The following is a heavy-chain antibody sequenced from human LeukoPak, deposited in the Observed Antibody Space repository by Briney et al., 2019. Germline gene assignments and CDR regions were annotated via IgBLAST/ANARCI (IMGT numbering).Heavy chain of an antibody. CDR3: ARRSTSSGWTLGY. CDR1: GYNFMNYW. Sequence: GESLKISCKGSGYNFMNYWIAWVRQMPGKGLEWMGIIYPGDSDTRYSPSFEGQVTISADKSISTAYLQWSSLKASDTAVYYCARRSTSSGWTLGYWGQGTLVTVSS. D-gene: IGHD6-19*01. V-gene: IGHV5-51*01. CDR2: IYPGDSDT. J-gene: IGHJ4*02.